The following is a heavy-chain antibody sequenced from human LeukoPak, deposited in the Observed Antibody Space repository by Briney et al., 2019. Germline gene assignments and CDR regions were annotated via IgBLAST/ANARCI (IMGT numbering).Heavy chain of an antibody. CDR3: AKSGRRHQLARGQRWFDP. V-gene: IGHV4-34*01. CDR2: INHSGSP. J-gene: IGHJ5*02. Sequence: PSETLSLTCGVFGGSFSGFYWSWIRQPPGKGLEWIGEINHSGSPSYSPSLKSRLTISVDTSKNQFSLKLSSVTAADTAVYYCAKSGRRHQLARGQRWFDPWGQGTLVAVSS. CDR1: GGSFSGFY. D-gene: IGHD3-10*01.